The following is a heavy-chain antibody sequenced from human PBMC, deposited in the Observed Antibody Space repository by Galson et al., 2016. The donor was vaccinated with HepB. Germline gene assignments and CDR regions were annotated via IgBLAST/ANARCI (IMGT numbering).Heavy chain of an antibody. CDR3: ARQYTGSHLDY. CDR2: VYHSGTT. J-gene: IGHJ4*02. V-gene: IGHV4-4*02. D-gene: IGHD1-26*01. CDR1: GASIISRDW. Sequence: SETLSLTCGVSGASIISRDWWTWVRQPPGKGLEWIAQVYHSGTTNYSPSLKGRATISVDNSKNQFSLMLSSVTAADTAVYYCARQYTGSHLDYWGRGALVTVSS.